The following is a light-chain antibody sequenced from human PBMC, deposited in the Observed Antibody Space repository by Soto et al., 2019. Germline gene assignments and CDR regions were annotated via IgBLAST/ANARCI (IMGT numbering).Light chain of an antibody. V-gene: IGKV3-20*01. CDR3: QQYGSSLLT. Sequence: EIVLTQSPGTLSLSPGERATLSCRASQSVSSNYLTWYQQKPGQAPRLLIYGASSRATGIPDRFSGSGSGTDFTLTISRLEPEDFAVYYWQQYGSSLLTFGGGTKVEIK. J-gene: IGKJ4*01. CDR1: QSVSSNY. CDR2: GAS.